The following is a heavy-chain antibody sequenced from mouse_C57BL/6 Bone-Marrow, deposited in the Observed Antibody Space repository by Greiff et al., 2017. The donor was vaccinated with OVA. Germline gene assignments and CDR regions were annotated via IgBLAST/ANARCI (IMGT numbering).Heavy chain of an antibody. Sequence: QVQLQQPGAELVRPGASVKLSCKASGYTFTDYYINWVKQRPGQGLGWIARLYPGSGNTYYNEKFKGKATLTAEKSSGTAYMQLSSLTSEDSAVYFCARYIYYGSSYWYFDVWGPGTTVTVSS. CDR2: LYPGSGNT. CDR3: ARYIYYGSSYWYFDV. V-gene: IGHV1-76*01. CDR1: GYTFTDYY. D-gene: IGHD1-1*01. J-gene: IGHJ1*01.